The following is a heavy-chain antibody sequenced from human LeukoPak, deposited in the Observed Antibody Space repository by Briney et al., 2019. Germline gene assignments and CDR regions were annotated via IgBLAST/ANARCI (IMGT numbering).Heavy chain of an antibody. CDR3: AREPRGSSSGFDY. Sequence: GGSLRLSCAASGFTFSSYAMHWVRQAPGKGLEWVAVISYDGSNKYYADSVKGRFTISRDNSKNTLYLQMNSLRAEDTAVYYCAREPRGSSSGFDYWGQGTLVTVSS. CDR2: ISYDGSNK. V-gene: IGHV3-30-3*01. CDR1: GFTFSSYA. D-gene: IGHD6-6*01. J-gene: IGHJ4*02.